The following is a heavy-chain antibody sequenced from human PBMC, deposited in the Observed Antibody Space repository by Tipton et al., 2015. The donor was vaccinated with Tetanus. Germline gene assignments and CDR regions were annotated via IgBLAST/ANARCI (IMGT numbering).Heavy chain of an antibody. V-gene: IGHV4-59*01. D-gene: IGHD6-6*01. CDR1: SGSINNYY. Sequence: TLSLTCTVSSGSINNYYWSWIRQPPGKGLEWIGYVSHSGSTNSNPSLKSRITISIDTSKNQFSLELTSVTAADTAVYYCARGVRHSGSSFHWFDTWGQGTLVTVSS. CDR2: VSHSGST. CDR3: ARGVRHSGSSFHWFDT. J-gene: IGHJ5*02.